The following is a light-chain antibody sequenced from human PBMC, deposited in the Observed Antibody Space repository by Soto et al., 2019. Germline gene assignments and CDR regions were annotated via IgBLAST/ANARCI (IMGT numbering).Light chain of an antibody. CDR3: SSYTSSSTLDVV. V-gene: IGLV2-14*01. Sequence: QSALPQPASVSGSPGQSSTISCTGTTSDVGGYNYVSWYQQHPGKTPKLMIYDVSNRPRGVSNRFSGSKSGNTASLTISGLQAEDEADYYCSSYTSSSTLDVVFGGGTKLTVI. J-gene: IGLJ2*01. CDR2: DVS. CDR1: TSDVGGYNY.